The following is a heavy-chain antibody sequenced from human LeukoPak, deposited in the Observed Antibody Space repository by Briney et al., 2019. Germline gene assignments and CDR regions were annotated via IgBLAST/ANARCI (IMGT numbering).Heavy chain of an antibody. CDR2: ISSGDRT. Sequence: GGSLRLSCAASGFTFSSYAMNWVRQALGKGLEWVAGISSGDRTFHAESVKGRFTISRDKSKDTLYLQMNSLRAEDTAVYYCAKTPLITMVRGVSFDYWGQGTLVTVSS. CDR3: AKTPLITMVRGVSFDY. V-gene: IGHV3-23*01. CDR1: GFTFSSYA. J-gene: IGHJ4*02. D-gene: IGHD3-10*01.